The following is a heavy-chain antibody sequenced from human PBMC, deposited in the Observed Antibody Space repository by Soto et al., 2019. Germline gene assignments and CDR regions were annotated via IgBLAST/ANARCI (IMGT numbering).Heavy chain of an antibody. V-gene: IGHV4-34*01. J-gene: IGHJ4*02. Sequence: PSETLSLTCAVYGGSFSGYYWSWIRQPPGKGLEWIGEINHSGSTNYNPSLKSRVTISVDTSKNQFSLKLSSVTAADTAVYYCAKDPVSNAISDYYFDSWGQGTLVTVSS. D-gene: IGHD2-15*01. CDR3: AKDPVSNAISDYYFDS. CDR1: GGSFSGYY. CDR2: INHSGST.